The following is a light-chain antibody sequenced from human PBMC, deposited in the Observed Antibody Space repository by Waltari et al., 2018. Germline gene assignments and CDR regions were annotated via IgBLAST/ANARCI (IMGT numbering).Light chain of an antibody. CDR1: SSDIGGYNY. Sequence: QSALTQPPSASGSPGQSVTISCTGTSSDIGGYNYVSWYQQHPGKAPQLMIYEVTRRPSGVPGRSAAAKSGNTASLTVSGLRAEDEADYSCSSFAGSTNWVFGGGTKLTVL. CDR2: EVT. J-gene: IGLJ3*02. CDR3: SSFAGSTNWV. V-gene: IGLV2-8*01.